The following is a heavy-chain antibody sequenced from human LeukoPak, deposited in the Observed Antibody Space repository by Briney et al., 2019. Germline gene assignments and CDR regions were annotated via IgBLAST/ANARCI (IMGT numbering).Heavy chain of an antibody. CDR2: ISGSGGST. CDR3: AKCLYYDFWSGYNDAFDI. CDR1: GFTFSDYY. D-gene: IGHD3-3*01. Sequence: PGGSLRLSCAASGFTFSDYYMSWVRQAPGKGLEWVSAISGSGGSTYYADSVKGRFTISRDNSKNTLYLQMNSLRAEDTAVYYCAKCLYYDFWSGYNDAFDIWGQGTMVTVSS. J-gene: IGHJ3*02. V-gene: IGHV3-23*01.